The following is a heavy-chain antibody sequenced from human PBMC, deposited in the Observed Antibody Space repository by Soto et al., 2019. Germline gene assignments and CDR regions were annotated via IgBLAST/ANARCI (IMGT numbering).Heavy chain of an antibody. D-gene: IGHD6-13*01. J-gene: IGHJ4*02. Sequence: GGSLRLSCIASGFTFSDYNMHWVRQAPGKGLEWVAFISNDGNNKYFSDFVKGRFTLSRDNSMNTLYLQMNSLTVEDTAVYYCAKDKGITAEKYYFDYWGQGILVTVSS. CDR2: ISNDGNNK. CDR3: AKDKGITAEKYYFDY. V-gene: IGHV3-30*18. CDR1: GFTFSDYN.